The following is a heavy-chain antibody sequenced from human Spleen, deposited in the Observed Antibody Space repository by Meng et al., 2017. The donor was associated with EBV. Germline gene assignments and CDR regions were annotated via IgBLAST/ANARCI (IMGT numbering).Heavy chain of an antibody. CDR3: AREDVWGSNRYGY. D-gene: IGHD3-16*02. CDR1: GYSFSTLA. V-gene: IGHV7-4-1*02. J-gene: IGHJ4*02. Sequence: QVNLLQTGSELKKPGASVKVFCKASGYSFSTLAMNWVRQAPGQGLEWMGWINTYTGAPKYAQGFTGRFVFSLDTSVNTAYLQISSLKAEDTAIYYCAREDVWGSNRYGYWGQGTLVTVSS. CDR2: INTYTGAP.